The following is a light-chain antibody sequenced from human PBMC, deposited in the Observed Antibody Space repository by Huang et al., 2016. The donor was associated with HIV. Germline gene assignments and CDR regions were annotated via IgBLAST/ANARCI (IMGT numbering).Light chain of an antibody. CDR3: QQYYTTPLT. V-gene: IGKV4-1*01. J-gene: IGKJ4*01. CDR2: WAS. Sequence: DIVMTQSPDSLAVSLGERATINCKSSQSVLYSSYNKIAWYQQKPGQPPKLLIYWASTRESGVPDRFRASGSGTDFTLTISSLQAEDVAVYYCQQYYTTPLTFGGGTKVEIK. CDR1: QSVLYSSYNK.